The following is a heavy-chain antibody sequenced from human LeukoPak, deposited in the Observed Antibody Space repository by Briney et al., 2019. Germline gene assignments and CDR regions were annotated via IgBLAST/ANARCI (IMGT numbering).Heavy chain of an antibody. CDR2: ISAYNGNT. CDR3: AREAIAAAGVCLDY. Sequence: ASVKLSCKASGYTFTSYGISWVRQAPGQGLEWMGWISAYNGNTNYAQKLQGRVTMTTDTSTSTAYMELRSLRSDDTAVYYCAREAIAAAGVCLDYWGQGTLVTVSS. D-gene: IGHD6-13*01. V-gene: IGHV1-18*01. CDR1: GYTFTSYG. J-gene: IGHJ4*02.